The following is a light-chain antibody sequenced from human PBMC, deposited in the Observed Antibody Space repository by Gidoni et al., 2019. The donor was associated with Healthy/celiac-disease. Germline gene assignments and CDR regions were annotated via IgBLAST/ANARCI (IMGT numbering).Light chain of an antibody. V-gene: IGLV2-23*01. Sequence: QSALTQPASESGSPGQSITISCTGTSSDVGSYNLVSWYQQHPVKAPKLMIYEGSKRPSGVSNRFSGSKSGNTASLTISGLQAEDEADYYCCSYAGSSTNYVFGTGTKVTVL. CDR2: EGS. CDR3: CSYAGSSTNYV. J-gene: IGLJ1*01. CDR1: SSDVGSYNL.